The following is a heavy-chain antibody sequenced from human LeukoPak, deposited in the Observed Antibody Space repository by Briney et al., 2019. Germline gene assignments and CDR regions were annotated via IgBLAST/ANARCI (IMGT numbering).Heavy chain of an antibody. J-gene: IGHJ4*02. V-gene: IGHV4-4*02. D-gene: IGHD3-10*01. CDR2: IYHSGST. Sequence: PSGTLSLTCAVSGDSISSSNWWSWVRQPPGKGLEWIGEIYHSGSTNYNPSLKSRVTISVDKSKNQFSLILTSVTAADTAVYYCARVRYGSGSYYFDNWGQGTLVTVSS. CDR3: ARVRYGSGSYYFDN. CDR1: GDSISSSNW.